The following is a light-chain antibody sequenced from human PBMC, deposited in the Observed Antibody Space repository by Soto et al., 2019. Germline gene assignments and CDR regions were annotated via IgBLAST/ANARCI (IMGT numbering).Light chain of an antibody. CDR1: SSDIGGYNY. CDR2: EVS. Sequence: QSALTQPASVSGSPGQSITISCTGTSSDIGGYNYVSWYQQHPGKAPKLMIFEVSNRPSGVSNRFSGSKSGNTASLTISGLQAEDEADYYCSSYTLKNTLVVFDGGTKVTVL. V-gene: IGLV2-14*01. J-gene: IGLJ2*01. CDR3: SSYTLKNTLVV.